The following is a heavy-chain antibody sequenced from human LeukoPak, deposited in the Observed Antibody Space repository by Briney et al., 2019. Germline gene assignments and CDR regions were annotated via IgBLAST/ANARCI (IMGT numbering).Heavy chain of an antibody. J-gene: IGHJ4*02. D-gene: IGHD3-22*01. V-gene: IGHV3-23*01. CDR3: AKESGDDGSGYYEVFDY. Sequence: PGGSLRLSCTAPGFTFSSYAMSWVRQAPGKGLEWVSVISGTGGSTNHADSVKGRFTISRDNSKNTLYLQMNSLRAEDTAVYYCAKESGDDGSGYYEVFDYWGQGTPVTVSS. CDR2: ISGTGGST. CDR1: GFTFSSYA.